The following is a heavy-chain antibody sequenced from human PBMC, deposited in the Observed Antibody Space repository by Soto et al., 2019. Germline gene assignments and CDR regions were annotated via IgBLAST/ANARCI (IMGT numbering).Heavy chain of an antibody. CDR1: GYSFTSYW. D-gene: IGHD2-2*01. CDR2: IDPSDSYT. J-gene: IGHJ6*02. V-gene: IGHV5-10-1*01. Sequence: PGESLKISCKGSGYSFTSYWISWVRQMPGKGLEWMGRIDPSDSYTNYSPSFQGHVTISADKSISTAYLQWSSLKASDTAMYYCARERVPAAMTPHHGREVGYYYYGMDVWGQGTTVTVSS. CDR3: ARERVPAAMTPHHGREVGYYYYGMDV.